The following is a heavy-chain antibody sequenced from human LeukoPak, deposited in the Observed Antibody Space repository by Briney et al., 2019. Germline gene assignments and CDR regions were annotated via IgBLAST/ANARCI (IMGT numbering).Heavy chain of an antibody. D-gene: IGHD4-11*01. CDR1: GFPFSSYS. CDR2: ITSSSSTM. CDR3: ARDRSNSNYPPYCFDY. Sequence: PGGSLRPSCAASGFPFSSYSMNWVRQAPGKGLEWVSYITSSSSTMYYADAVKGRFTISRDNAKNSLYLQMNSLRAEDTAVYYCARDRSNSNYPPYCFDYRGQGTLVTVSS. V-gene: IGHV3-48*01. J-gene: IGHJ4*02.